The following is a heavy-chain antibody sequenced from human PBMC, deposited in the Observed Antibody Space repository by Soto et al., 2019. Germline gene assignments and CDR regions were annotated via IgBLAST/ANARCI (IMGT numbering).Heavy chain of an antibody. CDR1: GFTFDDYA. J-gene: IGHJ6*02. D-gene: IGHD1-26*01. CDR2: ISWNSGSI. Sequence: EEQLVESGGGLAQAGRTLKLSCAASGFTFDDYAMHWVRQAPGKGLEWVSGISWNSGSIGYTDSVKGRFTISRDNAKNSLYLQMNSLRAEDTALYYCVKDVSGRGSFYYYFGMDVWGHGTRSPSP. CDR3: VKDVSGRGSFYYYFGMDV. V-gene: IGHV3-9*01.